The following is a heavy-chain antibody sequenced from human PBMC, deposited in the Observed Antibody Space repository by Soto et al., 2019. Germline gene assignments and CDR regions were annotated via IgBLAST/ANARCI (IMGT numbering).Heavy chain of an antibody. V-gene: IGHV3-30*04. CDR2: ITRDGYNK. Sequence: QRLSCAVSGFIFKNYALNWVRQAPGKGLEWVASITRDGYNKYYADSVKGRFTISRDNSKNTLSLQMTALRVEDSSVYYCTKSSGGSSSVGMDYWGPGTLVTVSS. D-gene: IGHD6-6*01. CDR1: GFIFKNYA. CDR3: TKSSGGSSSVGMDY. J-gene: IGHJ4*02.